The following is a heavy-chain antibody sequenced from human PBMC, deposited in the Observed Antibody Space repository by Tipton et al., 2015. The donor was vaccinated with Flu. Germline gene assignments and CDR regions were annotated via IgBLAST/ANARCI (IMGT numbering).Heavy chain of an antibody. Sequence: TLSLTCTVSGGSISSYYWCWIRQPAGKGLEWIERIYTSGSTNYNPSLKSRVTMSVDTSKNQFSLKLSSVTAADTAVYYCARIYGSGSLLLDLYFDLWGSDTMVTVSS. CDR2: IYTSGST. CDR3: ARIYGSGSLLLDLYFDL. V-gene: IGHV4-4*07. D-gene: IGHD3-10*01. CDR1: GGSISSYY. J-gene: IGHJ2*01.